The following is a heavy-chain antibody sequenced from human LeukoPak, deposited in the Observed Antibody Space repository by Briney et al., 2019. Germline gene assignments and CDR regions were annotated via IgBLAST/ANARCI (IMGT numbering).Heavy chain of an antibody. Sequence: GGSLRLSCAASGFTFSRYDMHWVRQATGKGLEWISSIGTGGNTYYIGSVKGRFTISRENAKSSLYLQMNSLRAGDTAVYYCVRGGEIGFDSWGQGALVTVSS. CDR2: IGTGGNT. J-gene: IGHJ5*01. V-gene: IGHV3-13*04. CDR3: VRGGEIGFDS. D-gene: IGHD3-16*01. CDR1: GFTFSRYD.